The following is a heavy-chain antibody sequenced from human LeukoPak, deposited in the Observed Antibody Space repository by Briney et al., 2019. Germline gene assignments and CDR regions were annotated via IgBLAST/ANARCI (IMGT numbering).Heavy chain of an antibody. CDR1: GFTFSSYG. Sequence: QPGRSLRLSCAASGFTFSSYGMHWVRQAPGKGLEWVAVIWYDGSNKYYADSVKGRFTISRDNSKNTLYLQMNSLRAEDTAVYYYAREVVDTAMVTCGLDYWGQGTLVTVSS. CDR3: AREVVDTAMVTCGLDY. CDR2: IWYDGSNK. V-gene: IGHV3-33*01. D-gene: IGHD5-18*01. J-gene: IGHJ4*02.